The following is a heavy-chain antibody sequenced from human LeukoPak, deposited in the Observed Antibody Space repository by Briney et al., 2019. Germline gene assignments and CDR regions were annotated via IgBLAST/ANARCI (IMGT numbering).Heavy chain of an antibody. V-gene: IGHV3-20*01. CDR1: GFTFSSYA. CDR3: ARNEGPVYYDFWSGYLAEPSTAMFDP. D-gene: IGHD3-3*01. J-gene: IGHJ5*02. Sequence: PGGSLRLSCAASGFTFSSYAMSWVRQAPGKGLEWVSAISGSGGSTGYADSVKGRFTISRDNAKNSLYLQMNSLRAEDTALYHCARNEGPVYYDFWSGYLAEPSTAMFDPWGQGTLVTVSS. CDR2: ISGSGGST.